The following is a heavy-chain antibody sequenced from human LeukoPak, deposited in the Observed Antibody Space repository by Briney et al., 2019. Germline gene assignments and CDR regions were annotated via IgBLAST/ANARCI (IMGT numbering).Heavy chain of an antibody. CDR1: GYSFTSYW. Sequence: GESLKISCKASGYSFTSYWIGWVRQMPGKGLEWMGIIYPGDSDTRYSPSFQGQVTISADKSISTAYLQWSSLKASDTAMYYCARQTRDGSGSRGYSFDFWGQGTLVTVSS. V-gene: IGHV5-51*01. D-gene: IGHD3-10*01. CDR2: IYPGDSDT. J-gene: IGHJ4*02. CDR3: ARQTRDGSGSRGYSFDF.